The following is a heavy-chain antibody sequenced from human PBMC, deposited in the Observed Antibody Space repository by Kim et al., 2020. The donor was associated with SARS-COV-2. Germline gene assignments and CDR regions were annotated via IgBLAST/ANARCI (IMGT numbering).Heavy chain of an antibody. Sequence: GGSLRLSCAASGFSFSNYAMSWVRQAPGKGLEWVSAIGGSGATTFYADSVRGRFTISRDNSKNTLLLQMNGLRAEDTAVYYCARADNDFWSGYYENWFGPWGRGTLVTVS. CDR3: ARADNDFWSGYYENWFGP. CDR2: IGGSGATT. CDR1: GFSFSNYA. J-gene: IGHJ5*02. D-gene: IGHD3-3*01. V-gene: IGHV3-23*01.